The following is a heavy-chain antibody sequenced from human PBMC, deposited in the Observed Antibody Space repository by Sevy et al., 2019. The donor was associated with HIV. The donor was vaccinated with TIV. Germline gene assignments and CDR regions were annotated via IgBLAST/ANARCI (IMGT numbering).Heavy chain of an antibody. CDR3: ARTEGVSPATEFDY. D-gene: IGHD3-10*01. J-gene: IGHJ4*02. V-gene: IGHV1-18*01. Sequence: ASVKVSCKASGYTFTSYGISWVRQAPGQGLEWMGWITAYNGNTNYAQKLQGRVTMTTDTSTSTAYMELRSLRSDDTAVYYCARTEGVSPATEFDYWGQGTLVTVSS. CDR2: ITAYNGNT. CDR1: GYTFTSYG.